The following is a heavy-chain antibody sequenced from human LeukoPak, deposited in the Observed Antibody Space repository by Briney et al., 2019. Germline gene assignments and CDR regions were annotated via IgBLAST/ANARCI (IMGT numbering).Heavy chain of an antibody. CDR1: GFTFTTYS. CDR2: ISSSSGYI. J-gene: IGHJ4*02. CDR3: ARDSRGGYDRIGYFDY. V-gene: IGHV3-21*01. Sequence: PGGSLRPSCAASGFTFTTYSMNWVRQAPGKGLEWVSSISSSSGYIYYADSVKGRFTISRDNAKSSLYLQLNSLRAEDTAVYYCARDSRGGYDRIGYFDYWGQGTLVTVSS. D-gene: IGHD3-22*01.